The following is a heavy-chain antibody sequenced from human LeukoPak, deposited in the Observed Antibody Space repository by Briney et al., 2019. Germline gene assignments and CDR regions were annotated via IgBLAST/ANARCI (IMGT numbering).Heavy chain of an antibody. CDR1: GFTLSSYA. D-gene: IGHD3-9*01. CDR3: AKALTVIRYFDWLTDF. CDR2: ISGSGCST. V-gene: IGHV3-23*01. J-gene: IGHJ4*02. Sequence: PGGSLRLSCAASGFTLSSYAMSWVRQAPGKGLEWVSAISGSGCSTYYADSVKGRYTISRDNSKNTLYLQINSLRAEDTAVYYCAKALTVIRYFDWLTDFWGQGTL.